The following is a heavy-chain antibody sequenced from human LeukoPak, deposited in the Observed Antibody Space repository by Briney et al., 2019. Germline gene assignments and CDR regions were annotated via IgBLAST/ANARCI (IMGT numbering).Heavy chain of an antibody. D-gene: IGHD3-22*01. CDR1: GFIFSTYP. CDR3: VTGRNYYYDY. Sequence: GGSLRLSCAASGFIFSTYPMHWVRQAPGKGLEWVGVISSDGSNQYYADSVKGRFTISRDNSRNTLYLQMNRLRSEDTAVNYCVTGRNYYYDYWGEGTMVTVSS. CDR2: ISSDGSNQ. J-gene: IGHJ3*01. V-gene: IGHV3-30*01.